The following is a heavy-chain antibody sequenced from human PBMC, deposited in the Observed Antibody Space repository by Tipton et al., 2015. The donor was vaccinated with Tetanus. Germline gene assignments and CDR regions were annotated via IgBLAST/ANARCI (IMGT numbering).Heavy chain of an antibody. V-gene: IGHV4-61*02. Sequence: TLSLTCTVSGGSISSSSHYWTWIRQPAGKGLEWIGRIYAPGITNYNPSLKSRVSMSVDTSKNQFSLRLRSVTAADTAVYYCARSMPKGATVFDYWGQGTLVTVSS. D-gene: IGHD1-26*01. CDR2: IYAPGIT. CDR1: GGSISSSSHY. CDR3: ARSMPKGATVFDY. J-gene: IGHJ4*02.